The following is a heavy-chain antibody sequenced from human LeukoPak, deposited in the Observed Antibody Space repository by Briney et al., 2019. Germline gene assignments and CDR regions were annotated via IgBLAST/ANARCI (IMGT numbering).Heavy chain of an antibody. CDR2: INPSGGST. CDR1: GGTFSSYA. V-gene: IGHV1-46*01. CDR3: ARDPHSSSWYDY. J-gene: IGHJ4*02. D-gene: IGHD6-13*01. Sequence: ASVKVSCKASGGTFSSYAISWVRQAPGQGLERMGIINPSGGSTSYAQKFQGRVTMTRDTSTSTVYMELSSLRSEDTAVYYCARDPHSSSWYDYWGQGTLVTVSS.